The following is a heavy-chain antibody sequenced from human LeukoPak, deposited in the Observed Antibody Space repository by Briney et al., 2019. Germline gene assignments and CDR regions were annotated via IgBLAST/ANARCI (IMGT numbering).Heavy chain of an antibody. V-gene: IGHV4-39*07. CDR2: IYYSGSI. Sequence: TSETLSLTCTVSGGSISSSSYYWGWIRQPPGKGLEWIGSIYYSGSIYYNPSLKSRVTISVDTSKNQFSLKLSSVTAADTAVYYCARGWPVWSGYHTRFDYWGQGTLVTVSS. CDR3: ARGWPVWSGYHTRFDY. CDR1: GGSISSSSYY. J-gene: IGHJ4*02. D-gene: IGHD3-3*01.